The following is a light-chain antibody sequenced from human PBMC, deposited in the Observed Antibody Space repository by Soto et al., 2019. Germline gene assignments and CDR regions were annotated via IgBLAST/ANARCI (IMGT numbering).Light chain of an antibody. CDR1: QSVSSN. CDR3: QQYYKWPIT. CDR2: GAS. J-gene: IGKJ5*01. Sequence: EIVMTQSPATLSVSPGERATLSCRASQSVSSNLAWYQQKPGQAPRLIIYGASTRATGIPARFSGSGSGTEFTLSISSLQSEDFAIYYCQQYYKWPITFGQGTRLEIK. V-gene: IGKV3-15*01.